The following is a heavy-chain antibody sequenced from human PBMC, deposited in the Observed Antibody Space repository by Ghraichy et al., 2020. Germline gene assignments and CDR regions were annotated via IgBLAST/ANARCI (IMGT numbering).Heavy chain of an antibody. J-gene: IGHJ6*02. Sequence: GGSLRLSCAASGFTVSSNYMSWVRQAPGKGLEWVSVIYSGGSTYYADSVKGRFTISRDNSKNTLYLQMNSLRAEDTAVYYCARVGATTPYYYYGMDVWGQGTTVTVSS. CDR3: ARVGATTPYYYYGMDV. V-gene: IGHV3-53*01. D-gene: IGHD1-26*01. CDR1: GFTVSSNY. CDR2: IYSGGST.